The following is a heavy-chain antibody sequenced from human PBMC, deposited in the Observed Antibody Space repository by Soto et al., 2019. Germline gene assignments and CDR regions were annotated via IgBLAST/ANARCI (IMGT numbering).Heavy chain of an antibody. V-gene: IGHV4-59*01. Sequence: KSSETLSLTCTVSGGSISYYYWGWIRQPPGKGLEWIGSIYYSGNTHYNPSLKSRVTISVDTFMNQFSLNLDSVTAVDSAVYYCVRGGYVHAFDYWGQGALVTVSS. D-gene: IGHD5-12*01. J-gene: IGHJ4*02. CDR2: IYYSGNT. CDR3: VRGGYVHAFDY. CDR1: GGSISYYY.